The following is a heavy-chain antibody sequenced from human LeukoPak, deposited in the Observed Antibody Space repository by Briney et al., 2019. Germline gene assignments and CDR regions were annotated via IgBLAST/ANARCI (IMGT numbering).Heavy chain of an antibody. CDR3: ARGGGMAAATIFDN. D-gene: IGHD6-13*01. V-gene: IGHV1-24*01. CDR1: GYTLTELS. J-gene: IGHJ4*02. CDR2: FDPEDGET. Sequence: ASVKVSCKVSGYTLTELSMHWVRQAPGKGLEWMGGFDPEDGETIYARKFQGRVTMTEDTSTDTAYMELSSLRSEDTAVYYCARGGGMAAATIFDNWGQGTLVTVSS.